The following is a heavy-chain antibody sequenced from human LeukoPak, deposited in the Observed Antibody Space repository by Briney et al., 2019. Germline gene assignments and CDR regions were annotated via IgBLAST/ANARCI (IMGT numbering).Heavy chain of an antibody. V-gene: IGHV4-61*02. J-gene: IGHJ3*02. CDR3: ARGPYSYDSSGAFDI. Sequence: PSQTLSLTCTVSGDSISSGDYYWSWIRQPAGKGLEWIGRISSSGSTNYNPSLKSRVTISVDTSKNQFSLKLSSVTAADTAVYFCARGPYSYDSSGAFDIWGQGTMATVSS. D-gene: IGHD3-22*01. CDR2: ISSSGST. CDR1: GDSISSGDYY.